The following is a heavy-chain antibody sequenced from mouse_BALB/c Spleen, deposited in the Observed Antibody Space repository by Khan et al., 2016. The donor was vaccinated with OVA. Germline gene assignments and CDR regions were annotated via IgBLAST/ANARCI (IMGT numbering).Heavy chain of an antibody. V-gene: IGHV14-3*02. CDR3: ATAGTGGYFDY. D-gene: IGHD4-1*01. Sequence: VQLKESGAELVKPGASVKLSCTASGFTFKDTHMHWVKQRPEQGLEWIGRIDPANDNSTYDPRFQGKATITADTSSNTAYLHLSSLTSEDTAVYYCATAGTGGYFDYWGQGTTLTVAS. J-gene: IGHJ2*01. CDR2: IDPANDNS. CDR1: GFTFKDTH.